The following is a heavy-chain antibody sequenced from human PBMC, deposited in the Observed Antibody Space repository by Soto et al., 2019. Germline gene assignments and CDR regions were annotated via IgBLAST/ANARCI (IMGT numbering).Heavy chain of an antibody. D-gene: IGHD3-10*01. J-gene: IGHJ4*02. Sequence: VQLVESGGGLVQPGGSLRLSCAASGVSFSDYWIHWVRQAPEKGLEWVSRIKTDGTSTDYADSVKGRFTISRDNAKNTLYLQMNSLCAEDTAVYYCAKREGNTYGLFHWGQGTLVTVSS. V-gene: IGHV3-74*01. CDR1: GVSFSDYW. CDR2: IKTDGTST. CDR3: AKREGNTYGLFH.